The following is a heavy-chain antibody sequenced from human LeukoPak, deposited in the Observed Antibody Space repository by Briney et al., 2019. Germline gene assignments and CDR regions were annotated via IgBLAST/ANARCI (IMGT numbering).Heavy chain of an antibody. CDR1: GGSISSYY. J-gene: IGHJ5*02. D-gene: IGHD5-24*01. CDR3: ARGGGTDGYNSIGNWFDP. V-gene: IGHV4-59*01. CDR2: IYYSGST. Sequence: SETLSLTCTVSGGSISSYYWSWIRQPPGKGLEWIGYIYYSGSTNYNPSLKSRVTISVDTSKNQFSLKLSSVTAADTAVYYCARGGGTDGYNSIGNWFDPWGQGTLVTVSS.